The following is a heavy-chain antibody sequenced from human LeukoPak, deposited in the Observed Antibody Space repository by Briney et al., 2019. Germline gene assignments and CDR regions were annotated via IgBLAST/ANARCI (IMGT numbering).Heavy chain of an antibody. Sequence: GGSLRLSCAASGFTFSSYSMNCVRQAPGKGLEWVSSICSSISYIYYADSVKGRFTLSRDTATNSLYLQMNSVRAEDTAVYYCARDGSSSTDYWGQGTLLTVSS. CDR1: GFTFSSYS. V-gene: IGHV3-21*01. J-gene: IGHJ4*02. D-gene: IGHD6-6*01. CDR2: ICSSISYI. CDR3: ARDGSSSTDY.